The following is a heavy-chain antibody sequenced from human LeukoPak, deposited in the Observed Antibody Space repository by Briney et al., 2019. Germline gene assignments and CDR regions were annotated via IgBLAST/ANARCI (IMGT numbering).Heavy chain of an antibody. CDR3: ATGGGWHAFDI. D-gene: IGHD6-19*01. V-gene: IGHV6-1*01. J-gene: IGHJ3*02. CDR1: GGSVSSNSAA. Sequence: SQALSLTCAISGGSVSSNSAAGNWMRQSPSRGLEGLGRTYCRSKWYNDYAVSVKSRITINTDTSKTQFSLQLNSVPPEDTPVYFCATGGGWHAFDIWGQGTMGPLSS. CDR2: TYCRSKWYN.